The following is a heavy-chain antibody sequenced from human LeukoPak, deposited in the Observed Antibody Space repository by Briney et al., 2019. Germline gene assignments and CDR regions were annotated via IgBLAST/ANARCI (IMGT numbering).Heavy chain of an antibody. J-gene: IGHJ4*02. V-gene: IGHV1-58*02. D-gene: IGHD3-9*01. CDR2: IVVGSGNT. Sequence: SVNVSFKASVFTFSSSAMQWVRQARGQGLDWVGWIVVGSGNTNYAQKFQERVTITRDMPTSTANMELSSLRSEDTAVYYCAAGRYFDLVDYWGQGTLVTVSS. CDR1: VFTFSSSA. CDR3: AAGRYFDLVDY.